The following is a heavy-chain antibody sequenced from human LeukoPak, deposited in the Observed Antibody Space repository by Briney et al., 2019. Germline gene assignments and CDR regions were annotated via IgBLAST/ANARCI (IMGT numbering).Heavy chain of an antibody. D-gene: IGHD2-2*01. CDR2: IYYSGIT. Sequence: SETLSLTCTVSGGSISSSSHYWGWIRQPPGKGLEWIGSIYYSGITYYNPSLRSRVTISVDTSKNQFSLKLSSVTATDTAVYYCRFKYCSSSTCFYYFDYWGQGTLVTVSS. J-gene: IGHJ4*02. CDR1: GGSISSSSHY. V-gene: IGHV4-39*01. CDR3: RFKYCSSSTCFYYFDY.